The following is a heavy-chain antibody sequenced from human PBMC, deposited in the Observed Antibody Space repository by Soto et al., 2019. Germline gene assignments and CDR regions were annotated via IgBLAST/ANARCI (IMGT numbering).Heavy chain of an antibody. Sequence: LCGGSIRSGGYYWSWIRQHPGKGLEWIGYIYYSGSTYYNPSLKSRVTISVDTSKNQFSLKLSSVTAADTAVYYCASYKTSVWGAGVTRDSFDIWGQGTMVTVSS. V-gene: IGHV4-31*02. CDR3: ASYKTSVWGAGVTRDSFDI. CDR2: IYYSGST. J-gene: IGHJ3*02. D-gene: IGHD3-10*01. CDR1: GGSIRSGGYY.